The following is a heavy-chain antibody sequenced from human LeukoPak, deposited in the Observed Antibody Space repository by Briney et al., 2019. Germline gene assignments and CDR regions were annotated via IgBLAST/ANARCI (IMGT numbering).Heavy chain of an antibody. D-gene: IGHD6-19*01. CDR3: ARRDSSGYYYFDY. J-gene: IGHJ4*02. CDR1: GYTFTSYW. CDR2: IYPGDSDT. V-gene: IGHV5-51*01. Sequence: GESLKISCKGSGYTFTSYWMGWVRQLPGKGLEWMGIIYPGDSDTRYSPSFQGQVTISADKSITTAYLQWRSLKASDTAMYYCARRDSSGYYYFDYWGQGTLVTVSA.